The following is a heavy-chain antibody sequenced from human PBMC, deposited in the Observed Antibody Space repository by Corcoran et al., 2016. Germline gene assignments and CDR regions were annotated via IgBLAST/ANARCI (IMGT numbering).Heavy chain of an antibody. D-gene: IGHD6-19*01. CDR1: TFSFSSYD. V-gene: IGHV3-13*01. CDR2: IGIGGDT. CDR3: VTEAPSGPGWGGLDV. Sequence: EVQLVESGGGLVQPGGSLRLSCAASTFSFSSYDMHWVRQATGKGLEWVSAIGIGGDTYYPDSVKGRFTISRDNARSSLYLQMNSLRAEDPAVYYCVTEAPSGPGWGGLDVWGQGTAVTVSS. J-gene: IGHJ6*02.